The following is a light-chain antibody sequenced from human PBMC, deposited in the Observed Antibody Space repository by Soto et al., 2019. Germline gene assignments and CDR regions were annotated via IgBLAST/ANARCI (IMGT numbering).Light chain of an antibody. Sequence: EIVMTQSPATLPVSPGERATLSCRASQSVSSNLAWYQQKPGQAPRLLIYGASTRATGIPARFSGSGSGTEFTLTISSLQSEDFAVYYCQQYNNWPITFGGGTKVEIK. CDR2: GAS. CDR3: QQYNNWPIT. J-gene: IGKJ4*01. V-gene: IGKV3-15*01. CDR1: QSVSSN.